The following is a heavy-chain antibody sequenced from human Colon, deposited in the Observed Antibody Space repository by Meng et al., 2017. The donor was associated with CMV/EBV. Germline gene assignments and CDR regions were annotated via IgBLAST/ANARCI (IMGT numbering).Heavy chain of an antibody. Sequence: ASVKVSCKASGYTFTGYYTHWVRQAPGQGLEWMGWINPNRGGTNYAQKFQGRVTITADKSTSTAYMELSSLRSEDTAVYYCARGCSSTSCLYYYYYGMDVWGQGTTVTVSS. CDR1: GYTFTGYY. V-gene: IGHV1-2*02. J-gene: IGHJ6*02. CDR3: ARGCSSTSCLYYYYYGMDV. D-gene: IGHD2-2*01. CDR2: INPNRGGT.